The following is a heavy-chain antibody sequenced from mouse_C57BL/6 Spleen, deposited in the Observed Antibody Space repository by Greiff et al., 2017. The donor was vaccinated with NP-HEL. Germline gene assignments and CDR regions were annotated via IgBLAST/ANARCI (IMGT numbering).Heavy chain of an antibody. Sequence: QVQLQQPGAELVMPGASVKLSCKASGYTFTSYWMHWVKQRPGQGLEWIGEIDPSDSYTNYNQKFKGKSTLTVDKSSSTAYTQLSSLTSEDSAVYYCARRGGITTDYYAMDYWGQGTSVTVSS. V-gene: IGHV1-69*01. CDR1: GYTFTSYW. D-gene: IGHD2-4*01. J-gene: IGHJ4*01. CDR3: ARRGGITTDYYAMDY. CDR2: IDPSDSYT.